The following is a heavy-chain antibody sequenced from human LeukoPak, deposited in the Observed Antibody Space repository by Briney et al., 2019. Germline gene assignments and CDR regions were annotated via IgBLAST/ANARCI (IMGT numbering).Heavy chain of an antibody. Sequence: GGSLRLSCAASGFTFSNAWMSWARQAPGKGLEWVGRIKSKTDGGTPDYAAPVKGRFTISRDDSKSTLYLQMNSLRIEDTAVYYCGEDGGHWGQGILVTVSS. CDR3: GEDGGH. CDR2: IKSKTDGGTP. V-gene: IGHV3-15*01. J-gene: IGHJ4*02. CDR1: GFTFSNAW. D-gene: IGHD2-15*01.